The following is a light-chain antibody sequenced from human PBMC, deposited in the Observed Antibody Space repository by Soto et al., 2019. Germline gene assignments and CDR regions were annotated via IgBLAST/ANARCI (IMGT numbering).Light chain of an antibody. CDR1: QSVTSN. J-gene: IGKJ2*01. CDR2: GAF. Sequence: ELVLTQSPATLSVSPGERATLSCRTSQSVTSNLAWYQQKPGRAPRLLIYGAFTRAPGIPARFSGTGSGTEFTLTISDLQSEDFALYYCQQYDNWPYTFGQGTKLESK. CDR3: QQYDNWPYT. V-gene: IGKV3-15*01.